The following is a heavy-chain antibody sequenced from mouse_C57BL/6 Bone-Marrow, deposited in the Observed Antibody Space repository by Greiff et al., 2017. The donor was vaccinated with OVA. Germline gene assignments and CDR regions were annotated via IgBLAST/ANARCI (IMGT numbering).Heavy chain of an antibody. J-gene: IGHJ2*01. V-gene: IGHV1-66*01. Sequence: QVQLQQSGPELVKPGASVKISCKASGYSFTSYYIHWVKQRPGQGLEWIGWIYPGSGNTKYNEKFKGKATLTADTSSSTAYMQLSSLTSEDSAVYYCARRGRYSNYYLDYWGQGTTLTVSS. D-gene: IGHD2-5*01. CDR3: ARRGRYSNYYLDY. CDR1: GYSFTSYY. CDR2: IYPGSGNT.